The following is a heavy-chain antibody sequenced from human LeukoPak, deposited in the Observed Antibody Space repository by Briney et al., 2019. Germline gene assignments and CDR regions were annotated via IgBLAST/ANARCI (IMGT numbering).Heavy chain of an antibody. Sequence: SQTLSLTCAISGDRVSSNSAAWNWIRQSPSRGLEWLGRTYYRCKWYNDYAVSVKSRITINPDTSKNQFSLQLNSVTPEDTAVYYCARDLYSSGRKFFDYWGQGTLVTVSS. D-gene: IGHD6-19*01. V-gene: IGHV6-1*01. CDR2: TYYRCKWYN. J-gene: IGHJ4*02. CDR3: ARDLYSSGRKFFDY. CDR1: GDRVSSNSAA.